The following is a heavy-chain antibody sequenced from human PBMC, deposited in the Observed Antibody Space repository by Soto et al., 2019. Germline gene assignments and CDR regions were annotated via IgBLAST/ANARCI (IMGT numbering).Heavy chain of an antibody. V-gene: IGHV3-23*01. CDR3: AKELYDYVWGSYRRYFDY. Sequence: EVQLLESGGGLVQPGGSLRLSCAASGFTFSSYAMSWVRQAPGKGLEWVSALSGSGGSTYYADSVKGRFTISRDNPNHTLNLQMNSLRAEDTAVYYCAKELYDYVWGSYRRYFDYWGQGTLVTVCS. CDR2: LSGSGGST. J-gene: IGHJ4*02. D-gene: IGHD3-16*02. CDR1: GFTFSSYA.